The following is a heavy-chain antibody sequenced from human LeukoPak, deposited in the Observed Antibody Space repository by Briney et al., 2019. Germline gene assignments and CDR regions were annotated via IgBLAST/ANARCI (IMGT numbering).Heavy chain of an antibody. CDR2: INHSGST. D-gene: IGHD4/OR15-4a*01. V-gene: IGHV4-34*01. J-gene: IGHJ4*02. Sequence: SETLSLTCAVYGGSFSGYYWSWIRQPPGKGLEWIGEINHSGSTNYNPSLKSRVTISVDTSKNQFSLKLSSVTAADTAVYYCSRGTSLAAGAYWAQGTLVTVSS. CDR1: GGSFSGYY. CDR3: SRGTSLAAGAY.